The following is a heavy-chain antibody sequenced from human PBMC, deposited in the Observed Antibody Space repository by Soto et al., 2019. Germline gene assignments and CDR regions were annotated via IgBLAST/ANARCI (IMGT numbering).Heavy chain of an antibody. CDR3: AKVPLYYYDSSGPKYFDY. D-gene: IGHD3-22*01. V-gene: IGHV3-23*01. J-gene: IGHJ4*02. Sequence: EVQLLESGGGLVQPGGSLRLSCAASGFTFSSYAMSWVRQAPGKGLEWVSAISGSGGSTYYADSVKGRFTISRDNSKNTLYLQMNGLRAEDTAVYYCAKVPLYYYDSSGPKYFDYWGQGTLVTVSS. CDR2: ISGSGGST. CDR1: GFTFSSYA.